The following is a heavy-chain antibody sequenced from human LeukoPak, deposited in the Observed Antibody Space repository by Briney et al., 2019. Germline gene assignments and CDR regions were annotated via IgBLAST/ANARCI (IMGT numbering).Heavy chain of an antibody. D-gene: IGHD3-16*02. CDR2: ISSSSSYI. CDR3: ARDRGYDYVWGSYRYTDPFDY. J-gene: IGHJ4*02. V-gene: IGHV3-21*01. Sequence: GGSLRLSCAASGFTFSSYNMNWVRQAPGKGLEWVSSISSSSSYIYYADSVKGRFTISRDNAKNSLYLQMNSLRAEDTAVYYCARDRGYDYVWGSYRYTDPFDYWGQGTLVTVSS. CDR1: GFTFSSYN.